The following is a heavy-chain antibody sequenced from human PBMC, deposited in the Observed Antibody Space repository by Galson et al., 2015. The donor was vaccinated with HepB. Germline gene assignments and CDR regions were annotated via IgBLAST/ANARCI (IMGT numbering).Heavy chain of an antibody. CDR1: GFPFNNAW. CDR2: IKSKTDGETT. Sequence: SLRLSCAASGFPFNNAWMTWVRRAPGMGLEWVGRIKSKTDGETTDYAAPVKGRFTMSRDDSKNRLYQQMNSLKTEDTAVYYCTTDVHYSTYWSWLDPWGQGTLVTVSS. J-gene: IGHJ5*02. D-gene: IGHD2-8*02. CDR3: TTDVHYSTYWSWLDP. V-gene: IGHV3-15*01.